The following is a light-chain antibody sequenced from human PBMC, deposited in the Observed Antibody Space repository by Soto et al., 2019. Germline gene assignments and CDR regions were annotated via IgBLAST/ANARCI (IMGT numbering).Light chain of an antibody. Sequence: DIQMTQSPSTLSASVGDRVTITCRASQSFSNRLAWYQQKPGKAPKVLIYDASSLESGVPSRFSGGGSGTEFILTISSLQPDDFATYYCQHYGGLWTFGQGTKVEIK. CDR3: QHYGGLWT. CDR2: DAS. V-gene: IGKV1-5*01. CDR1: QSFSNR. J-gene: IGKJ1*01.